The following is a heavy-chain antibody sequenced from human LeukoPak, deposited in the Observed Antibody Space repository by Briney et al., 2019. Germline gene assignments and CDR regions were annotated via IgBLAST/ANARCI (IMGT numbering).Heavy chain of an antibody. CDR3: ARDGVPAPHPYYYYGMDV. Sequence: QPGGSLRLSCAASGFTVSSNYMSWVRQAPGKGLEWVSVIYSGGSTYYADSVKGRFTISRDNSKSTLYLQMNSLRAEDTAVYYCARDGVPAPHPYYYYGMDVWGQGTTVTVSS. D-gene: IGHD3-16*01. CDR2: IYSGGST. J-gene: IGHJ6*02. V-gene: IGHV3-53*01. CDR1: GFTVSSNY.